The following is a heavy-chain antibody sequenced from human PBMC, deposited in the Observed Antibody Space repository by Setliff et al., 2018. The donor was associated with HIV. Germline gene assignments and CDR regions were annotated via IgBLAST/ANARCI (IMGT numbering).Heavy chain of an antibody. D-gene: IGHD3-22*01. CDR2: IYSTGNT. V-gene: IGHV4-61*09. CDR1: GGSISSGTYY. Sequence: TLSLTCTVSGGSISSGTYYWSWIRQPAGKGLEWIGHIYSTGNTNYNSSLKSRVTMSIETSKNQFSLKLTSVTVADTAVYYCARDDDKLFDYWGQGALVTVSS. CDR3: ARDDDKLFDY. J-gene: IGHJ4*02.